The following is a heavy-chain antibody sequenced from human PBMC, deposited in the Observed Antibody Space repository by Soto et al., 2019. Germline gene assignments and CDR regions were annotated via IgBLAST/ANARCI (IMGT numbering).Heavy chain of an antibody. CDR3: APQRYSSGWYGGDS. D-gene: IGHD6-19*01. J-gene: IGHJ5*02. V-gene: IGHV1-69*13. Sequence: EASVKVSCKASGGTFSSYAISWVRQAPGQGLEWMGGIIPIFGTANYAQKFQGRVTITADGSTSTAYMELSSLRSEDTAVYYCAPQRYSSGWYGGDSWGQGTLVTVSS. CDR1: GGTFSSYA. CDR2: IIPIFGTA.